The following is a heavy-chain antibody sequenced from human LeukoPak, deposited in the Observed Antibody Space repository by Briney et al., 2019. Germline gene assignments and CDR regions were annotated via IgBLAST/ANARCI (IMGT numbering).Heavy chain of an antibody. D-gene: IGHD4-17*01. CDR2: ISSSGGNT. Sequence: GGSLRLSCAASGFTFRNFAMSWVRQAPEKVLEWVSGISSSGGNTYYADSVKGRFTISRDNSKNTLYLQMNSLRAEDTAVYYCASGLGTTVTYYFDYWGQGTLVTVSS. CDR1: GFTFRNFA. J-gene: IGHJ4*02. V-gene: IGHV3-23*01. CDR3: ASGLGTTVTYYFDY.